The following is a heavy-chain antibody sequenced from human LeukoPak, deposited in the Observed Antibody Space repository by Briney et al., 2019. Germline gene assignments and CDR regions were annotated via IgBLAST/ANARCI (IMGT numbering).Heavy chain of an antibody. D-gene: IGHD3-3*01. CDR3: ARQYYDFWSGYHYCYYYMDV. J-gene: IGHJ6*03. CDR1: GYSISSGYY. CDR2: IYHSGST. V-gene: IGHV4-38-2*02. Sequence: SETLSLTCTVSGYSISSGYYWGWIRQPPGKGLEWIGSIYHSGSTYYNPSPKSRVTISVDTSKNQFSLKLSSVTAADTAVYYCARQYYDFWSGYHYCYYYMDVWGKGTTVTVSS.